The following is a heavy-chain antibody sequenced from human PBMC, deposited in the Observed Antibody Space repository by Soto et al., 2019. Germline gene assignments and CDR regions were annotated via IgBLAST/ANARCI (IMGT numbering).Heavy chain of an antibody. D-gene: IGHD4-17*01. CDR2: IYWDDDK. Sequence: QITLKESGPTLVKPTQTLTLTCTFSGFSLSTSGVGVGWIRQPPGKALEWLALIYWDDDKRYSPSLKSRLTITQDTSKNQVVLTMTNMDPVDTATYYCAHRSTVTTSNWFDPWGQGTLVTVSS. J-gene: IGHJ5*02. CDR1: GFSLSTSGVG. CDR3: AHRSTVTTSNWFDP. V-gene: IGHV2-5*02.